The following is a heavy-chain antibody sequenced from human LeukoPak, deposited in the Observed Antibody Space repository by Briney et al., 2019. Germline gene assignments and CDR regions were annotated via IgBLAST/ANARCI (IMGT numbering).Heavy chain of an antibody. D-gene: IGHD6-13*01. CDR3: ARDTGIAAAAPRWFDP. V-gene: IGHV1-18*04. J-gene: IGHJ5*02. Sequence: GASVQVSCKASGYTFTSYGISWVRQAPGQGLEWMGWISAYNGNTNYAQKLQGRVTMTTDTSTSTAYMELRSLRSDDTAVYYCARDTGIAAAAPRWFDPWGQGTLVTVSS. CDR2: ISAYNGNT. CDR1: GYTFTSYG.